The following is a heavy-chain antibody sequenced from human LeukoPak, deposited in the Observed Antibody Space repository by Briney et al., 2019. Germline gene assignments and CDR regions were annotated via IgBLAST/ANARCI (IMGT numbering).Heavy chain of an antibody. CDR3: ARLQGGYSGYDFRYYYYVDV. Sequence: GESLKISCKGSGYSFTSYWINWVRQATGQGLEWMGWMNPNSGNTGYAQKFQGRVTMTRNTSISTAYMELSSLRSEDTAVYYCARLQGGYSGYDFRYYYYVDVWGKGTTVTISS. CDR2: MNPNSGNT. CDR1: GYSFTSYW. V-gene: IGHV1-8*02. D-gene: IGHD5-12*01. J-gene: IGHJ6*03.